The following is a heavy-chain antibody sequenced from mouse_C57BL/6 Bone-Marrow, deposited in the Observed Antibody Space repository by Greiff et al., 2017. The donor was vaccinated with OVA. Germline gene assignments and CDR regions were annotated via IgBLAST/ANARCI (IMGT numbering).Heavy chain of an antibody. J-gene: IGHJ3*01. V-gene: IGHV1-49*01. CDR3: ARGDYDRGFAY. CDR1: YFAFMASA. Sequence: LQQSGAGLVRPGSSVKLSCTDSYFAFMASAMHWVQQRPGHGLEWIGSFTMYSDANEYSENFKGKATLTANTSSSTAYMELSSLTSEDSAVYYGARGDYDRGFAYWGQGTLVTVSA. CDR2: FTMYSDAN. D-gene: IGHD2-4*01.